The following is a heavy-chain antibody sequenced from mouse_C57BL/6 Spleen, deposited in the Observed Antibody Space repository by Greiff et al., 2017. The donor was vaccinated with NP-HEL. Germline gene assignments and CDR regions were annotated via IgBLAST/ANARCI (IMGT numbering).Heavy chain of an antibody. D-gene: IGHD1-1*01. J-gene: IGHJ2*01. CDR3: ALITTVVEGNFDY. V-gene: IGHV14-3*01. Sequence: VHVKQSVAELVRPGASVKLSCTASGFNIKNTYMHWVKQRPEQGLEWIGRIDPANGTTKYAPKFQGKATITADTSSNTAYLQLSSLTSEDTAIYYCALITTVVEGNFDYWGQGTTLTVSS. CDR2: IDPANGTT. CDR1: GFNIKNTY.